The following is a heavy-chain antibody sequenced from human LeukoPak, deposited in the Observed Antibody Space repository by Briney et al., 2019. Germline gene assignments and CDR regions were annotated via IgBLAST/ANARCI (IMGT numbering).Heavy chain of an antibody. J-gene: IGHJ4*02. D-gene: IGHD4-23*01. V-gene: IGHV3-66*01. CDR2: IYSGGST. Sequence: PSETLSLTCSVSGGSISSSSYYWGWIRQAPGKGLEWVSVIYSGGSTYYADSVKDRFTISRDNSKNTLFLQMNSLRAEDTAVYYCARNFPTVVTSFDYWGQGTLVTVSS. CDR3: ARNFPTVVTSFDY. CDR1: GGSISSSSYY.